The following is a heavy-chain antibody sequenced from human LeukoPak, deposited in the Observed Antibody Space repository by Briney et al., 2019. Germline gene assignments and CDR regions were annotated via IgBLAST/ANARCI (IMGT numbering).Heavy chain of an antibody. CDR3: ARGGFCSGGGCAYYYYYGMDV. CDR1: GGSIRSYY. D-gene: IGHD2-15*01. Sequence: SETLSLTCTVSGGSIRSYYWSWIRQPPGKGLEWIGYIYYSGSTNYNPSLKSRVTISVDTSKNQFSLKLSSVTAADTAVYYCARGGFCSGGGCAYYYYYGMDVWGQGTTVTVSS. V-gene: IGHV4-59*01. J-gene: IGHJ6*02. CDR2: IYYSGST.